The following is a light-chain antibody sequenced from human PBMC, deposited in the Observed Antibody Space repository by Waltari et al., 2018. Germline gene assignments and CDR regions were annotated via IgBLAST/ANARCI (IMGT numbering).Light chain of an antibody. Sequence: EIVMTQSPATLSVSPGERVTLSCRASQSVISSLAWYQQKPGQAPKVLIYRASTRATGIPARFSGSGSGTEFTLTISSRQSEYCAVYDCQQYIDWPLTFGGGTKVEIK. CDR3: QQYIDWPLT. CDR2: RAS. CDR1: QSVISS. J-gene: IGKJ4*01. V-gene: IGKV3-15*01.